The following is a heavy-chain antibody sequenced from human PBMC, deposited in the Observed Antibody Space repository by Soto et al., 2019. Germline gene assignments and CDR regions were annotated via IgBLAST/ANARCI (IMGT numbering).Heavy chain of an antibody. Sequence: QVQLQESGPGLVKPSQTLSLTCTVSGGSISSGGYYWSWIRQHPGKGLEWIGYIYYSGSTYYNPSRKSRVTISVDTSKNQFSLKLSSVTAADTAVYYCARATLQRGHRVSDAFDIWGQGTMVTVSS. J-gene: IGHJ3*02. D-gene: IGHD1-26*01. CDR2: IYYSGST. V-gene: IGHV4-31*03. CDR3: ARATLQRGHRVSDAFDI. CDR1: GGSISSGGYY.